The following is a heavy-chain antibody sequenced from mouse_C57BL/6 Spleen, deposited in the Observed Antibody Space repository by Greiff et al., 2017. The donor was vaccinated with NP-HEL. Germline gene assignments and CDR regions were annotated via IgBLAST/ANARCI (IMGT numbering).Heavy chain of an antibody. Sequence: EVQGVESGGGLVKPGGSLKLSCAASGFTFSSYAMSWVRQTPEKRLEWVATISDGGSYTYYPDNVKGGFTISRDNAKNNLYLQMSHLKSEDTAMYYCARDITYYYAMDYWGQGTSVTVSS. CDR2: ISDGGSYT. J-gene: IGHJ4*01. CDR3: ARDITYYYAMDY. V-gene: IGHV5-4*01. D-gene: IGHD1-1*01. CDR1: GFTFSSYA.